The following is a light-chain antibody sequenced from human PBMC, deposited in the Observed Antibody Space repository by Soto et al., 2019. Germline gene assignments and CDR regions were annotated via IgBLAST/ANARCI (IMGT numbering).Light chain of an antibody. CDR3: HQTFHAPQT. J-gene: IGKJ2*01. V-gene: IGKV1-39*01. CDR1: QTLVTY. CDR2: TAS. Sequence: DVQLTQSPSSLSASLGDTVTISCRASQTLVTYVNWYQQKPGKAPKPLIHTASMSHRGVPARFSGGGSGTHFTLTINYLQPEDFATYYCHQTFHAPQTFGQGTKVDIK.